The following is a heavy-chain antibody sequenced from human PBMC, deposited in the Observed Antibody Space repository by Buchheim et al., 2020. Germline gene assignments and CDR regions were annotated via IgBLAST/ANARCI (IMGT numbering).Heavy chain of an antibody. Sequence: CTVSGGSINSQYWSWIRQHPGKGLEWIGYIYYSGSTYYNPSLKSRVTISVDTSKNQFSLKLSSVTAADTAVYYCARGSYGSTQPGVWFDPWGQGTL. CDR2: IYYSGST. CDR1: GGSINSQY. V-gene: IGHV4-31*03. CDR3: ARGSYGSTQPGVWFDP. J-gene: IGHJ5*02. D-gene: IGHD2-2*01.